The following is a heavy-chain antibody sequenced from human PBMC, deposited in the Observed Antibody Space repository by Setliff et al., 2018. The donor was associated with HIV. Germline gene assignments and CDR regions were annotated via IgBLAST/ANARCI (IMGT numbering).Heavy chain of an antibody. CDR3: ARGDYPLSTVATIKGVVWFDP. V-gene: IGHV4-59*11. CDR2: IYNSGST. Sequence: SETLSLTCSVSGGSISGHHWSWIRQPPGKGLEWIGSIYNSGSTNYNPSLTSRVTISVDTSKHQFSLKLSSVTAADTAVYYCARGDYPLSTVATIKGVVWFDPWGQGTLVTVSS. D-gene: IGHD5-12*01. J-gene: IGHJ5*02. CDR1: GGSISGHH.